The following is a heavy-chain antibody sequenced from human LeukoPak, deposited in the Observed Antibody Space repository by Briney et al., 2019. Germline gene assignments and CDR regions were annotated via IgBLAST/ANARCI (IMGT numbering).Heavy chain of an antibody. Sequence: SETLSLTCTVSGGSISSGGYSRSWIRQYPGKGLDWIGYIYYSESTYYNPSLKSRVTISVDTSKNQFSLKLSSVTAADTAVYYCATDYYDSSGYYFDAFDIWGQGTMVTVSS. J-gene: IGHJ3*02. CDR2: IYYSEST. D-gene: IGHD3-22*01. CDR1: GGSISSGGYS. CDR3: ATDYYDSSGYYFDAFDI. V-gene: IGHV4-31*03.